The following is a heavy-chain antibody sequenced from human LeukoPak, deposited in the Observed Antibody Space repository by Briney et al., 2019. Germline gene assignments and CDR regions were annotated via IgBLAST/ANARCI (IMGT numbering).Heavy chain of an antibody. V-gene: IGHV3-66*04. CDR2: IYSDGST. D-gene: IGHD6-13*01. CDR1: GLTVSSNY. J-gene: IGHJ6*03. Sequence: GGSLRLSCVASGLTVSSNYMSWVRQAPGKGLQWVSVIYSDGSTYYEDSVKGRFTISRDNSKNTLYLQMNSLRAEDTAVYYCARLIAAAGTSYIGYYYYMDVWGKGTTVTISS. CDR3: ARLIAAAGTSYIGYYYYMDV.